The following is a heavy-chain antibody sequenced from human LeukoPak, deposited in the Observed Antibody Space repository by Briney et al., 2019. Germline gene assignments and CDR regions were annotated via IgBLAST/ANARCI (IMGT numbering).Heavy chain of an antibody. V-gene: IGHV3-66*01. CDR2: IYSGAST. Sequence: GGSLRLSCAASGFTVSSNYMSWVRQAPGRGLEWVSVIYSGASTYYADSVTGRFTISRDNSKHTLYLQMNSLRAEDTAVYYCARDQWGIAVAGIDRTGDAFDIWGQGTMVTVSS. CDR1: GFTVSSNY. CDR3: ARDQWGIAVAGIDRTGDAFDI. J-gene: IGHJ3*02. D-gene: IGHD6-19*01.